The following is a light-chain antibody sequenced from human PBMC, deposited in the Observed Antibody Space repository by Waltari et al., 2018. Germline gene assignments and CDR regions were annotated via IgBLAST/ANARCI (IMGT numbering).Light chain of an antibody. CDR3: QVWDSSSNHMV. CDR2: DDN. Sequence: SYVLTQPPSVSVAPGQTATSTCGGKSIGSKSVHWYQQKPGQAPGLVIYDDNDRPSGVPERFSGSNSGKTATLTITRVDAGDEADYYCQVWDSSSNHMVFGGGTKLTVL. CDR1: SIGSKS. J-gene: IGLJ3*02. V-gene: IGLV3-21*02.